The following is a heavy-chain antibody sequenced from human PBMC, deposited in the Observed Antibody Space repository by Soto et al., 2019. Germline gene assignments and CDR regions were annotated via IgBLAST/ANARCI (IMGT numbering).Heavy chain of an antibody. Sequence: EVQLVESGGDLVQRGGSLRLSCAASGFDVSNTDMSWVRQAPGKGLEWVSVIYSGGYTNYADSVKGRFIVSRDSPKNTLYLQMDSLRAEDTAAYYCAREAIIVIAAPEYYFDYWGQGTLVTVSS. CDR1: GFDVSNTD. CDR3: AREAIIVIAAPEYYFDY. D-gene: IGHD3-22*01. V-gene: IGHV3-66*01. J-gene: IGHJ4*02. CDR2: IYSGGYT.